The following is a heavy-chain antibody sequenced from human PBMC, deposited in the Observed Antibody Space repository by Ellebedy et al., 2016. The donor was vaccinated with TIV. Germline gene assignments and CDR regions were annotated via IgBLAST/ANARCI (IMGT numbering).Heavy chain of an antibody. CDR2: FSGRGVGT. CDR1: GFTLSSYA. D-gene: IGHD4-23*01. CDR3: AKGDAYGGFDY. V-gene: IGHV3-23*01. J-gene: IGHJ4*02. Sequence: GESLKISCAASGFTLSSYAMTWVRQAPGKGLEWISGFSGRGVGTFYVDSVKGRFTISRDNSKNTLYLQMNSLRADDTAAYYCAKGDAYGGFDYWGQGTLVTVSS.